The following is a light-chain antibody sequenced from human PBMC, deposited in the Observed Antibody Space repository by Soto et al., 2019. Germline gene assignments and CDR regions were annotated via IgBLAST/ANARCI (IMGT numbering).Light chain of an antibody. CDR1: SSNIGGNT. V-gene: IGLV1-44*01. Sequence: QSVLTQPPSGSGTPGQRVTISCSGSSSNIGGNTVNWYQQLPGTAPKLLIYSNNQRPSGVPDRFSGSKSGTSASLAISGLQSEDEADYYCAAWDDSLNGYVFGTGIKVTVL. CDR3: AAWDDSLNGYV. CDR2: SNN. J-gene: IGLJ1*01.